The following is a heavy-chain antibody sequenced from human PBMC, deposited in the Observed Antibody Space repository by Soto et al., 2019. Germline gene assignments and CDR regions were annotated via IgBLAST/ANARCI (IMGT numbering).Heavy chain of an antibody. CDR2: ISYDGSNK. J-gene: IGHJ4*02. CDR3: ARVGWELPFLFDY. V-gene: IGHV3-30-3*01. Sequence: QVQLVESGGGVVQPGRSLRLSCAASGFTFSSYAMHWVRHAPGKGLEWVAVISYDGSNKYYADSVKGRFTISRDNSKNTLYLQMNSLRAEDTAVYYCARVGWELPFLFDYWGQGTLVTVSS. CDR1: GFTFSSYA. D-gene: IGHD1-26*01.